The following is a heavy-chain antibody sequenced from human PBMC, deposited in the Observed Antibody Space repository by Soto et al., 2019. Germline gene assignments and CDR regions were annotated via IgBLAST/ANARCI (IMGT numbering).Heavy chain of an antibody. Sequence: SGPSPVNPTQNLTLTCPFSGVSPRPSGMFVSWIRQPPRKALEWLALIDWDDDKYYSTSLKTRLTISKDTSKNQVVLTMTNMDPVDTATYYCARFYVAGAETYYYYGMDVWGQGTTVTVSS. D-gene: IGHD6-19*01. CDR2: IDWDDDK. V-gene: IGHV2-70*01. CDR1: GVSPRPSGMF. CDR3: ARFYVAGAETYYYYGMDV. J-gene: IGHJ6*02.